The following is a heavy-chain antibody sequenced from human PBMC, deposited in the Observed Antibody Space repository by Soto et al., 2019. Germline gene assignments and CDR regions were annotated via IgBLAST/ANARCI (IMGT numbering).Heavy chain of an antibody. V-gene: IGHV4-4*07. CDR2: IYGSGST. D-gene: IGHD1-26*01. Sequence: QVQLQELGPGLVKPSDTLSLTCTVSGGSISTYYWNWIRQPAGKGLEWIGRIYGSGSTSYNPSLNSRVTMSVDTSKSQFSLKLSSVTAADTAVYYCARDFEYSGSYYVPPHFDYWGQGTLVTVSS. CDR3: ARDFEYSGSYYVPPHFDY. CDR1: GGSISTYY. J-gene: IGHJ4*02.